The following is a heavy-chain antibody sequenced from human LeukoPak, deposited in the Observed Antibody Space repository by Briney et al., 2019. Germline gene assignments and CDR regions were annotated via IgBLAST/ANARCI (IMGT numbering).Heavy chain of an antibody. CDR1: GYTFTSYY. J-gene: IGHJ3*02. CDR3: ARGSGDYYGLDI. CDR2: INPSGGST. Sequence: ASVKVSCKASGYTFTSYYIHWVRQAPGQGLEWMGIINPSGGSTSHAQKFQGRVTMTRDTSTSTVYMELSSLRSEDTALYYCARGSGDYYGLDIWGQGTMVTVSS. D-gene: IGHD3-16*01. V-gene: IGHV1-46*01.